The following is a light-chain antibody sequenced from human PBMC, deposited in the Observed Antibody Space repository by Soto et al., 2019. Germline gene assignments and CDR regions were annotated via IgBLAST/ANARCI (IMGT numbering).Light chain of an antibody. CDR2: DVS. CDR1: ESVGSD. CDR3: QHRDSWPLT. J-gene: IGKJ4*01. Sequence: ENVLTQSPATLSLSPGEGANLSCRASESVGSDLAWYQQKPGQPPRLLIYDVSGRATGVPARFSGSGSGTDFTLTISSLEPEDFAVYYCQHRDSWPLTFGGGTKVEIK. V-gene: IGKV3-11*01.